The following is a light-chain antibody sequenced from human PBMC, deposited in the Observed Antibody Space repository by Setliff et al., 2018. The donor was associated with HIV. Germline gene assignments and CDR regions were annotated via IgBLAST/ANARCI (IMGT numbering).Light chain of an antibody. CDR2: EVT. CDR3: TSMTSRITWV. V-gene: IGLV2-14*01. CDR1: SSDVGGYNF. Sequence: QSVLTQPDSVSGSPGQSITISCTGTSSDVGGYNFVSWYQQHPNKAPKVIIYEVTNRPSGVSYRFSGSKSGNTASLTISGLQAEDEADYYCTSMTSRITWVFGGGTKVTVL. J-gene: IGLJ3*02.